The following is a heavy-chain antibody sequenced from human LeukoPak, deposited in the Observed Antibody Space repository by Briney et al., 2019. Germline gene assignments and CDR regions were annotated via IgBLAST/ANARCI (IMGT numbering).Heavy chain of an antibody. V-gene: IGHV3-23*01. CDR3: AKDSSGWYHWFDS. J-gene: IGHJ5*01. Sequence: PGGSLRLSCAASGFTFRSYDMSWVRQAPGKGLEWVSGISGSGGSTNYADSVKGRFTISRDNSKNTLYLQMNGLRAEDTAAYYCAKDSSGWYHWFDSWGQGTLVTVSS. D-gene: IGHD6-19*01. CDR2: ISGSGGST. CDR1: GFTFRSYD.